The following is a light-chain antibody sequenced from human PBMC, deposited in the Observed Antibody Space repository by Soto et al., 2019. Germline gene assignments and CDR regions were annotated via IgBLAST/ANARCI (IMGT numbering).Light chain of an antibody. CDR2: KAS. CDR3: QHYYTYPLT. J-gene: IGKJ4*01. V-gene: IGKV1-5*03. CDR1: QSIGTW. Sequence: DIRMTQSPSTLSASVGDRVTITCRASQSIGTWLAWHQQKPGEAPNLLIYKASSLKSGVPSRFSGSGSGTEFTLTISSLQPEDFATYFCQHYYTYPLTFGGGTKVEIK.